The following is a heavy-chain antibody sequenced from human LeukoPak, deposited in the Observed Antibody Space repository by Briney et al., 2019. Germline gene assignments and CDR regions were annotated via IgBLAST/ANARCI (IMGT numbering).Heavy chain of an antibody. V-gene: IGHV3-66*01. CDR3: ARGDYDSSGYFDY. Sequence: GGSLRLSCAASGFTVSSNYMSWVRQAPGKGLEWVSVIYSGGSTYYADSVKGRFTISRDNSKNTLYLQMNSLRAEDTAVYYCARGDYDSSGYFDYWGQGTQITVSS. CDR2: IYSGGST. J-gene: IGHJ4*02. CDR1: GFTVSSNY. D-gene: IGHD3-22*01.